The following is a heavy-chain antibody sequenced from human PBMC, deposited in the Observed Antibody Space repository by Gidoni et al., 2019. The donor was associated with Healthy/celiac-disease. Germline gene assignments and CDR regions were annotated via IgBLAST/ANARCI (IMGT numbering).Heavy chain of an antibody. J-gene: IGHJ6*02. CDR3: TQTRTLYCSGGSCSPYYYYGMDV. CDR2: IKSKTDGGTT. CDR1: GFTFSNAW. Sequence: EVQLVESGGGLVKHGGSLRLSCAASGFTFSNAWMSWVRQAPGKGLEWVGRIKSKTDGGTTDYAAPVKGRFTISRDDSKNTLYLQMNSLKTEDTAVYYCTQTRTLYCSGGSCSPYYYYGMDVWGQGTTVTVSS. D-gene: IGHD2-15*01. V-gene: IGHV3-15*01.